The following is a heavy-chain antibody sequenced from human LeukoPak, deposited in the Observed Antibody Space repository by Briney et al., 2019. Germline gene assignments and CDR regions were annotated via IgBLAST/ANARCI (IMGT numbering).Heavy chain of an antibody. V-gene: IGHV3-21*01. Sequence: GGSLRLSCAASGFTFSSYSMNWVRQAPGKGLEWVSSISSSSSYIYYADSVKGRFTISRDNAKNSLYLQINSLRAEDTAVYYCARDVVRRSYDYWGQGTLVTVSS. CDR1: GFTFSSYS. CDR2: ISSSSSYI. J-gene: IGHJ4*02. CDR3: ARDVVRRSYDY. D-gene: IGHD1-26*01.